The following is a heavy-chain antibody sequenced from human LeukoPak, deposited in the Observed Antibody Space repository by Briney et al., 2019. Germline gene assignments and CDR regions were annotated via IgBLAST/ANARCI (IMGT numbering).Heavy chain of an antibody. CDR3: AKISPYGGNSA. D-gene: IGHD4-23*01. CDR2: IGGNGGST. V-gene: IGHV3-23*01. Sequence: GGSLRLSCAASGYTFSNYAMSRVRQAPGKGLEWVSAIGGNGGSTYYADSVKGRFTISRDNSKNTLYLQMNSLSAEDTAVYYCAKISPYGGNSAWGQGTLVTVSS. J-gene: IGHJ4*02. CDR1: GYTFSNYA.